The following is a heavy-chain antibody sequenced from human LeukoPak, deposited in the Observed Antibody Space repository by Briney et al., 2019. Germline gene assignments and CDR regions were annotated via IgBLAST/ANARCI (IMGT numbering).Heavy chain of an antibody. CDR3: SENYSDLDAFDI. D-gene: IGHD4-17*01. J-gene: IGHJ3*02. CDR2: ISRSSSTI. V-gene: IGHV3-48*02. Sequence: GGSLRLSCAASTFTFSSYNMNWVRQPPGKGLEWVSYISRSSSTIYYADSVKGRFTISRDNARNSLYLQMDSLRDEDTAVYYLSENYSDLDAFDIWGQGTMVIVSS. CDR1: TFTFSSYN.